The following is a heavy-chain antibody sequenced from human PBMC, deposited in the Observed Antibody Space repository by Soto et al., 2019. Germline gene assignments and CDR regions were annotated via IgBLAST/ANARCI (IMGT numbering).Heavy chain of an antibody. D-gene: IGHD4-17*01. J-gene: IGHJ4*02. CDR2: IYYSGST. V-gene: IGHV4-31*03. Sequence: QVQLQESGPGLVKPSQTLSLTCTVSGGSISTGGYYWTRIRQHPGKGLEWIGYIYYSGSTYYNPSLKRRVTLSVDTSKNQFSLKLSSVTAAGTAVYYCARCLSVTLFDNWGQGTLVTVSS. CDR1: GGSISTGGYY. CDR3: ARCLSVTLFDN.